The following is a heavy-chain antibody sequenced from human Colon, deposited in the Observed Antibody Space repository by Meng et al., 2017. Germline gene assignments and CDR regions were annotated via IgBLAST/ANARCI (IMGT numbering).Heavy chain of an antibody. Sequence: QGQLQEPCPGLLKPHQTLSLTCTVSGGSISTGGYYWSWIRQLPGKGLEWIGYIYYSGSTYYNPSLRSLVSISVDTSKNQFSLRLTSVTAADTAVYYCARVRRSGDDFDYWGQGTLVTVSS. J-gene: IGHJ4*02. CDR3: ARVRRSGDDFDY. V-gene: IGHV4-31*01. D-gene: IGHD1-26*01. CDR2: IYYSGST. CDR1: GGSISTGGYY.